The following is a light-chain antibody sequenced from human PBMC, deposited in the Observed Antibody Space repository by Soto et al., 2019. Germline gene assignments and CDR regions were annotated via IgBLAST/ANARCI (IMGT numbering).Light chain of an antibody. J-gene: IGKJ5*01. CDR1: QTVSTY. CDR2: DAS. Sequence: EIVLTQSPVTLSLSPGDRATLSCRASQTVSTYLAWYQQKPGQAPRLLIYDASNRATGIPARFRGSGSGTDFTLTISSLEPEDFAFYYCQQLNNCPPDITFGQGTRLDIK. V-gene: IGKV3-11*01. CDR3: QQLNNCPPDIT.